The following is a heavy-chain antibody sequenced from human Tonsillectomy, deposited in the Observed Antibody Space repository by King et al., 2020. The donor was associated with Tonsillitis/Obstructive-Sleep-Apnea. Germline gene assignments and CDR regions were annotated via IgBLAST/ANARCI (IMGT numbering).Heavy chain of an antibody. CDR3: ARDVLMGRGIIGFDS. J-gene: IGHJ4*02. D-gene: IGHD3-10*01. CDR1: CGSISTYF. CDR2: IYYSGST. V-gene: IGHV4-59*01. Sequence: QLQESGPGLVKPSETLALTCTLSCGSISTYFWNWIRQPPGKGLEWIGYIYYSGSTNYNPSLKSRVTISVDTSKNQFSLKLRSVTAADTAVYYCARDVLMGRGIIGFDSWGQGTLVTVSS.